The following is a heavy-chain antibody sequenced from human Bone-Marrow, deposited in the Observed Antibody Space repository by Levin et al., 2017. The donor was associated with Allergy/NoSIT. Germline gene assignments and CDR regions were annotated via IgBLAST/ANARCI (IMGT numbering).Heavy chain of an antibody. CDR1: GYTFTSYD. V-gene: IGHV1-8*01. D-gene: IGHD6-13*01. CDR3: ARGLGSSSWENNWFDP. Sequence: ASVKVSCKASGYTFTSYDINWVRQATGQGLEWMGWMNPKSGNTGYTQKFQGRVTMTRDTSINTAYMELSSLRSEDTAVYYCARGLGSSSWENNWFDPWGQGTLVTVSS. J-gene: IGHJ5*02. CDR2: MNPKSGNT.